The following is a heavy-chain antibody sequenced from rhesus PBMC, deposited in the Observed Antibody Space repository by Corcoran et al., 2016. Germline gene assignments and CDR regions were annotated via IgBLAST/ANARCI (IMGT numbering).Heavy chain of an antibody. CDR1: VYTFTDYY. V-gene: IGHV1-111*02. CDR2: VDPEDGEA. Sequence: EVQLVQSGAEVKKPGASVKISCKASVYTFTDYYLHWVRQAPGKGLEWIVRVDPEDGEADYAQKFQDRVTITADTSTDTAYMELSSLRSEDTAMYYCATGGIQLQLRNSLDIWGPGTPITISS. D-gene: IGHD5-12*01. J-gene: IGHJ2*01. CDR3: ATGGIQLQLRNSLDI.